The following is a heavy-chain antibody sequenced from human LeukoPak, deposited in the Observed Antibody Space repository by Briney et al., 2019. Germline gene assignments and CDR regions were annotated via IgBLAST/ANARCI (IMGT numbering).Heavy chain of an antibody. J-gene: IGHJ4*02. CDR2: ISAGGDRI. CDR1: GFTFTDHA. V-gene: IGHV3-23*01. Sequence: PGGSLRLSCAASGFTFTDHALTWVRQTPGKGLESVSSISAGGDRIHYADSAKGRFTISRDNFKNTLYLQMSSLRAEDTAVYFCTYLDSSGYYYGRLRYWGQGTPVTVSS. CDR3: TYLDSSGYYYGRLRY. D-gene: IGHD3-22*01.